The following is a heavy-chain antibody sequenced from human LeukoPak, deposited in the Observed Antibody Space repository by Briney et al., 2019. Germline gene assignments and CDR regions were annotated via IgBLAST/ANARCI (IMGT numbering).Heavy chain of an antibody. CDR1: GDSFSTYY. V-gene: IGHV4-59*13. J-gene: IGHJ4*02. CDR2: FYYSGST. CDR3: ARGQGGNYYLNYFDY. Sequence: SETLSLTCTVTGDSFSTYYGSWMRQPPGKGLEWIGHFYYSGSTNYNPSLKSRVTISVDTSRNQFSLKLTSVTAADTAVYYCARGQGGNYYLNYFDYWGQGALVTVSS. D-gene: IGHD1-26*01.